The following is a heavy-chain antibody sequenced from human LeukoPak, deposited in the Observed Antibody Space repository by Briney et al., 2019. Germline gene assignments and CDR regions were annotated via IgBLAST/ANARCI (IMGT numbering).Heavy chain of an antibody. D-gene: IGHD3-22*01. V-gene: IGHV3-20*04. CDR1: GFTFDDYG. CDR2: INWNGGST. Sequence: GGSLRLSCAASGFTFDDYGMSWVRQAPGKGLEWVSGINWNGGSTGYADSVKGRFTISRDNSKNTLYLQMNSLRAEDTAVYYCAKGAGRSSGYFDYYGMDVWGQGTTVTVSS. CDR3: AKGAGRSSGYFDYYGMDV. J-gene: IGHJ6*02.